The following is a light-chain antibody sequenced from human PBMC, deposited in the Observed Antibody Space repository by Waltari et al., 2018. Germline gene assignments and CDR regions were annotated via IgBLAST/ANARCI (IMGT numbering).Light chain of an antibody. CDR3: CSFTNSRNVDV. V-gene: IGLV2-23*02. CDR1: SGDVGSHDL. CDR2: EIN. J-gene: IGLJ1*01. Sequence: QSALTQPASVSGSPGQSITISCTGTSGDVGSHDLVSWYQQHPGKAPKLIIYEINKRPSGVSNRFSGSKSGKTASLTISGLQAEDEADYYCCSFTNSRNVDVFGTGTKVTVL.